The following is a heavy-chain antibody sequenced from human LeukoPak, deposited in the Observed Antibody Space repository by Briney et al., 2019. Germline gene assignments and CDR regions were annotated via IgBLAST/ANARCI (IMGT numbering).Heavy chain of an antibody. D-gene: IGHD6-19*01. V-gene: IGHV3-23*01. CDR3: AKARGSSGWYEDFQH. Sequence: GSLCLSCAASGFNFSAFAMSWVRQAPGKGLEWVSAISGSAGSTYYADSVKGRFTISRDNSKNTLYLQMNSLRAEDTAVYYCAKARGSSGWYEDFQHWGQGTLVTVSS. CDR1: GFNFSAFA. CDR2: ISGSAGST. J-gene: IGHJ1*01.